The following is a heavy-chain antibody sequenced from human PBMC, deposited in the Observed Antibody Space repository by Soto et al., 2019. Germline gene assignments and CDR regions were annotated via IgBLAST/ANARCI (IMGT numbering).Heavy chain of an antibody. V-gene: IGHV4-30-4*01. CDR1: GGSTSGDNY. CDR3: AREGGESSDGLYYFDS. J-gene: IGHJ4*02. Sequence: SETLSLGCTVSGGSTSGDNYWSWIRQPPGKGLEWIGHIYYSGNTDYNTSLKSRLAISIDTSKNQFSLKLSSVTAADTAVYFCAREGGESSDGLYYFDSWGQGSLVTV. D-gene: IGHD3-16*01. CDR2: IYYSGNT.